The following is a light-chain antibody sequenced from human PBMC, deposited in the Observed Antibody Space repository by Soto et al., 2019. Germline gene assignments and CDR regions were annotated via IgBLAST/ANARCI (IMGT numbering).Light chain of an antibody. Sequence: EIVMTQSPGSLSLSPGEGITLSCRASQTIKKNYLAWYQQQPGQAPRLLIYGASSRATGIPDRFSGSGSVTDFTPTISRLEPEDFAVYFCQQYGGSPRTFGQGTKVDIK. CDR3: QQYGGSPRT. CDR2: GAS. CDR1: QTIKKNY. J-gene: IGKJ1*01. V-gene: IGKV3-20*01.